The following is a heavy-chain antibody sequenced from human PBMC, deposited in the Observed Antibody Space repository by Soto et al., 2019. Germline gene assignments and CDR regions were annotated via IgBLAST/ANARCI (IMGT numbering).Heavy chain of an antibody. CDR1: GFIFSDYY. V-gene: IGHV3-11*01. Sequence: PGGSLRLSCAASGFIFSDYYMSWIRQAPGKGLEWVSYISTSGNTIYYADSVKGRFTISRDNAKNSLYLQMDSLRAEDTAVYYCATPYCSSTTCLDYWGQGTLVTVSS. D-gene: IGHD2-2*01. CDR2: ISTSGNTI. J-gene: IGHJ4*02. CDR3: ATPYCSSTTCLDY.